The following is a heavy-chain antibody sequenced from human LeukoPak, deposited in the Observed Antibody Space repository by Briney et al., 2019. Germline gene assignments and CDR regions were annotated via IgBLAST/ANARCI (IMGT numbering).Heavy chain of an antibody. CDR1: GFTFSNFW. CDR2: IKQDGSEK. D-gene: IGHD3-22*01. CDR3: ASEDNTGSSAY. J-gene: IGHJ4*02. V-gene: IGHV3-7*01. Sequence: PGASLRLSCAASGFTFSNFWMSWVSQVPGKGLERVANIKQDGSEKYYVDSVKGRFTISRDNAKNSLYLQMSSLRGDDTALYYCASEDNTGSSAYWGQGTLVTVSS.